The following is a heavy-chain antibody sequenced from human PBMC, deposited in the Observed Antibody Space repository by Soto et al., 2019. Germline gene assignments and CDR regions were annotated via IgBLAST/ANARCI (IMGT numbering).Heavy chain of an antibody. J-gene: IGHJ4*02. CDR2: INPNSGGT. Sequence: GPSVKVSCKASGYTFTGYYMHWVRQAPGQGLEWMGCINPNSGGTNYAQKFQGRVTMTRDTSISTAYMELSRLRSDDTAVYYCARDGITAARDFDYWGQGTLVTVSS. V-gene: IGHV1-2*02. D-gene: IGHD6-6*01. CDR1: GYTFTGYY. CDR3: ARDGITAARDFDY.